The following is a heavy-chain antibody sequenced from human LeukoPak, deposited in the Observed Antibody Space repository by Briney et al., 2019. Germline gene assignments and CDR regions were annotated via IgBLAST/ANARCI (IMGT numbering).Heavy chain of an antibody. J-gene: IGHJ4*02. CDR1: GKRLSGLS. CDR2: FDPEVDKI. D-gene: IGHD3-10*01. CDR3: ARDDQTYVLGPSGY. V-gene: IGHV1-24*01. Sequence: ASVKVSCKVSGKRLSGLSMAWVRQAPGKGLEWMGGFDPEVDKIRLAQKFQGRVTMTTDTSTSTAYMELRSLRSDDTAVYYCARDDQTYVLGPSGYWGQGTLVTVSS.